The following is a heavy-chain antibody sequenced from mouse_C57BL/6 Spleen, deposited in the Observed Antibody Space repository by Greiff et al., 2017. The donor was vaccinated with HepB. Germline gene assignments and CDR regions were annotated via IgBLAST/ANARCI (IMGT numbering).Heavy chain of an antibody. V-gene: IGHV1-55*01. J-gene: IGHJ2*01. Sequence: VQLQQPGAELVKPGASVKMSCKASGYTFTSYWITWVKQRPGQGLEWIGDIYPGSGSTNYNEKFKSKATLTVDKSSSTAYMQLSSLTSEDSAVYYWAREGGLRLDYWGQGTTLTVSS. D-gene: IGHD2-4*01. CDR1: GYTFTSYW. CDR2: IYPGSGST. CDR3: AREGGLRLDY.